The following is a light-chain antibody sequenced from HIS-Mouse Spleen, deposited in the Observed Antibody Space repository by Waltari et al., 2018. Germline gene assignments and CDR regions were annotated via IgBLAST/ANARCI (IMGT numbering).Light chain of an antibody. J-gene: IGKJ1*01. CDR1: QGISSY. CDR2: AAS. Sequence: DIQLTQSPSFLSASVGDRVTITCRASQGISSYLAWYQQKPGKAPKLLFYAASTLQSGVPSRFSGSGSGTEFTLTISSLRPEDFATYYCQQLNSYPPTFGQGTKVEIK. V-gene: IGKV1-9*01. CDR3: QQLNSYPPT.